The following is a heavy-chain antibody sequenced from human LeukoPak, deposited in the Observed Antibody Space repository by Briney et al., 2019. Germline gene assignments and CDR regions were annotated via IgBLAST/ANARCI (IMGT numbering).Heavy chain of an antibody. J-gene: IGHJ4*02. V-gene: IGHV3-7*01. D-gene: IGHD3-10*01. Sequence: GGSLRLSCAASAFTFSSYWMSWVRQAPGKGLEWVANIKHDGTEKYYVDSVKGRFTISRDNAKNSLYLQMNSLRAEDTAVYYCARGGGSIHYWGQGTLVTVSS. CDR1: AFTFSSYW. CDR2: IKHDGTEK. CDR3: ARGGGSIHY.